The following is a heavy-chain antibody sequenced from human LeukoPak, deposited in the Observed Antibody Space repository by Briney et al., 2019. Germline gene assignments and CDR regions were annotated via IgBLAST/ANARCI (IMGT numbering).Heavy chain of an antibody. CDR1: GFTFSSYA. Sequence: GGSLRLSCAASGFTFSSYAMSWVRQAPGKGLEWVSGISGSGGSTYYADSVKGRFTISRDNSKNTLYLQMNSLRAEDTAVYYCAKDYYGSGVVGYFDYWGQGTLVTVSS. J-gene: IGHJ4*02. D-gene: IGHD3-10*01. CDR2: ISGSGGST. CDR3: AKDYYGSGVVGYFDY. V-gene: IGHV3-23*01.